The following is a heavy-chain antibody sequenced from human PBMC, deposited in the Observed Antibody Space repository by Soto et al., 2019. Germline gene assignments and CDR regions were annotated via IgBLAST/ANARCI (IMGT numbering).Heavy chain of an antibody. D-gene: IGHD1-1*01. J-gene: IGHJ5*02. CDR3: ARDWKGAEGFDP. CDR2: IGADNGDT. V-gene: IGHV1-18*01. CDR1: GYTFSTYG. Sequence: QVQLVQSGAEVKKPGASVKVSCKASGYTFSTYGFSWVRQAPGQGLEWMGWIGADNGDTNYAQNFQGRVNMTTDTSTTTSYMALRRLPSDDAAVYFCARDWKGAEGFDPWGQGTLVTVSS.